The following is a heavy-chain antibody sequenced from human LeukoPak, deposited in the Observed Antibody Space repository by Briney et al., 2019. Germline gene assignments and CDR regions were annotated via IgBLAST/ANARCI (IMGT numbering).Heavy chain of an antibody. CDR3: ARDGGSWFDP. D-gene: IGHD3-10*01. V-gene: IGHV4-4*09. CDR2: IYTSGST. Sequence: SETLSLTCSVSGGSFGSKYWSWIRQPPGKGLEWIGYIYTSGSTNFNPSLRSRVAMSIDTSKNQFSLKVYSVTAADTAVYYCARDGGSWFDPWGQGTLVTVSS. CDR1: GGSFGSKY. J-gene: IGHJ5*02.